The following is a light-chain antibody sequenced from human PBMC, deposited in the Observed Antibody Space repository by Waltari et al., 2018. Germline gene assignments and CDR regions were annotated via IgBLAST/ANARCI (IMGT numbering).Light chain of an antibody. CDR3: QQSNNPLT. CDR2: AAS. J-gene: IGKJ4*01. Sequence: DFQMTQSPSSLSACVGDRVTITVRASQSISTYLNWYQQKPGKAPNLLIYAASSLQSGVPSRFSGSGSGTDFTITISRLQPEDFATYYCQQSNNPLTFGGGTKVEIK. V-gene: IGKV1-39*01. CDR1: QSISTY.